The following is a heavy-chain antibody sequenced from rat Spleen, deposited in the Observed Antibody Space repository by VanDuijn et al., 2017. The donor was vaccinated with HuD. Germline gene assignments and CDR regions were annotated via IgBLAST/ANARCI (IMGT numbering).Heavy chain of an antibody. D-gene: IGHD1-3*01. V-gene: IGHV2-45*01. J-gene: IGHJ2*01. CDR2: MWRGGTT. CDR1: GFSLASYN. Sequence: QVQLMESGPGLVQPSETLSLICTVSGFSLASYNIHWVRQPPGKGLEWMGVMWRGGTTDYKSDLKSRLSISRDISKNQVFLKLERLQSEDTSPYYCARDMGALWGQRVMVPASS. CDR3: ARDMGAL.